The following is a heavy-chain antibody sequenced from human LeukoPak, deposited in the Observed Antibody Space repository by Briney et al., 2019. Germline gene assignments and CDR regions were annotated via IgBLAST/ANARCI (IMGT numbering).Heavy chain of an antibody. Sequence: GGSLRLSCAASGFTFSDYYMSWIRQAPGKGLEWVSYISSSGSTIYYADSVKGRFTISRDNAKNSLYLQINSLRAEDTALYHCARERNYGSGSYDYWGQGTLVTVSS. V-gene: IGHV3-11*01. CDR2: ISSSGSTI. CDR3: ARERNYGSGSYDY. CDR1: GFTFSDYY. D-gene: IGHD3-10*01. J-gene: IGHJ4*02.